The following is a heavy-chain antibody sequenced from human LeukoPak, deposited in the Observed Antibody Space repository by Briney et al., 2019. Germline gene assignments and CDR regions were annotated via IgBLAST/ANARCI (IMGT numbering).Heavy chain of an antibody. CDR2: ISGTGIDT. J-gene: IGHJ4*02. CDR3: AKEGQTVAGNGYFDY. D-gene: IGHD6-19*01. V-gene: IGHV3-23*01. Sequence: GGTLRLSCAASGFIFSSYGMSWVRQAPGKGLEWVSSISGTGIDTYYADSVKGRFTVSRDNSQNTLYLHMKSLRDEDTALYYCAKEGQTVAGNGYFDYWGQGTLVTVSS. CDR1: GFIFSSYG.